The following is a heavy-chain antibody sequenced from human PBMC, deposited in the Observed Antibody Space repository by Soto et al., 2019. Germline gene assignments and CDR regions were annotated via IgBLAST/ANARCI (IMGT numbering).Heavy chain of an antibody. Sequence: EVQLVESGGGLVKPGGSLRLSCAASGFTFSSYSMNWVRQAPGKGLEWVSSISSSSSYIYYADSVKGRFTISRDNAKNSLYLQMNSLRAEDTAVYYCAREQALYGSGTLDVWGQGTTVTVSS. CDR1: GFTFSSYS. J-gene: IGHJ6*02. CDR2: ISSSSSYI. D-gene: IGHD3-10*01. CDR3: AREQALYGSGTLDV. V-gene: IGHV3-21*01.